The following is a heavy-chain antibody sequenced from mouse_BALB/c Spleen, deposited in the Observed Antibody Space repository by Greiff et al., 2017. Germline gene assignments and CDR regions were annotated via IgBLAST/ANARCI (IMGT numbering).Heavy chain of an antibody. J-gene: IGHJ2*01. Sequence: QVQLQQSGAELAKPGASVKMSCKASGYTFTSYCMHWVKQRPGQGLEWIGYINPSTGYTEYNQKFKDKATLTADKSSSTAYMQLSSLTSEDSAVYCCARSTGGAPFDYWGQGTTLTVSA. CDR3: ARSTGGAPFDY. CDR2: INPSTGYT. D-gene: IGHD3-2*01. CDR1: GYTFTSYC. V-gene: IGHV1-7*01.